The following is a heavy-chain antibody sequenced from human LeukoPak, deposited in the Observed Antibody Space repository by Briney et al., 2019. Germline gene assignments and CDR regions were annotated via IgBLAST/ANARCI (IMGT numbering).Heavy chain of an antibody. CDR3: ARDHSGTQDY. D-gene: IGHD1-1*01. Sequence: PGGSLRLSCAAPGFTLSSYAMSWVRQAPGKGLEWVAGISAGGGSTYYADSVKGRFTISRDNRRNTLYLQMNSLRAEDTAVYSCARDHSGTQDYWGQGTLATVSS. V-gene: IGHV3-23*01. CDR1: GFTLSSYA. CDR2: ISAGGGST. J-gene: IGHJ4*02.